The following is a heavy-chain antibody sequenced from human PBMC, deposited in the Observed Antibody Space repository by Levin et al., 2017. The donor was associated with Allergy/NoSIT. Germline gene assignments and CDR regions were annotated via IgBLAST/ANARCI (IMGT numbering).Heavy chain of an antibody. D-gene: IGHD5-24*01. CDR3: ARSGRTGPQLRGFDY. CDR2: IYYTEST. CDR1: GGSISSGGYY. Sequence: SETLSLTCTVSGGSISSGGYYWSWIRQHPGKGLEWIGYIYYTESTHYNPSLKSRANISADTSKNQFSLKLSSVTAADTAFYYCARSGRTGPQLRGFDYWGQGALVTVSS. J-gene: IGHJ4*02. V-gene: IGHV4-31*03.